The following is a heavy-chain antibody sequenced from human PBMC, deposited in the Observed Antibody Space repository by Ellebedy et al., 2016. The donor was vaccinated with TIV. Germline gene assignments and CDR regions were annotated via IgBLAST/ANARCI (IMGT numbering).Heavy chain of an antibody. J-gene: IGHJ4*02. CDR3: ARTGGAGVVLVRGGLDY. D-gene: IGHD3-10*01. CDR1: GFTVSSNY. V-gene: IGHV3-53*01. Sequence: LSLTCAASGFTVSSNYVSWVRQAPGTGLEWVSAIYAGGNTYYADSVVGRFTISRDSSENTVYLQMNSLTAEDTAVYYCARTGGAGVVLVRGGLDYWGQGTLVTVSS. CDR2: IYAGGNT.